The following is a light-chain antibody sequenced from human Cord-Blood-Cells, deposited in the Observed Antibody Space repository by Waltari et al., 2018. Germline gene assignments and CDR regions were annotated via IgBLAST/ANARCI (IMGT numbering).Light chain of an antibody. J-gene: IGLJ3*02. CDR1: RSDVGSYNL. V-gene: IGLV2-23*01. CDR2: EGS. Sequence: QSALTQPASVSGSPGQSITISLTGTRSDVGSYNLVSWYQQHPGKAPKLMIYEGSRRPSGVSNRFSGSKSGNTASLTISGLQAEDEADYYCCSYAGSSTWVFGGGTKLTVL. CDR3: CSYAGSSTWV.